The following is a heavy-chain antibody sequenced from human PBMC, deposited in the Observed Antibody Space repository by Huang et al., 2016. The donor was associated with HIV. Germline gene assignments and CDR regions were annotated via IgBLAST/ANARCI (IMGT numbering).Heavy chain of an antibody. V-gene: IGHV3-49*05. J-gene: IGHJ4*02. Sequence: EVQLVESGGGLVKPGRSLRLSCTASGFTFGDYAMSWFREGPGKGLDWLGLVRSKASVGTTEYAASVKGRFTISRDDSKSIAYPQMNSLKIEDTAVYYCTRENYDFWSGYYKYYFDYWGQGTLVTVSS. D-gene: IGHD3-3*01. CDR3: TRENYDFWSGYYKYYFDY. CDR1: GFTFGDYA. CDR2: VRSKASVGTT.